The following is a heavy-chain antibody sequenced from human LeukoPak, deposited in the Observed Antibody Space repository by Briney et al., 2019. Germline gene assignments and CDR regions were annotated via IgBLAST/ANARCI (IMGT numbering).Heavy chain of an antibody. Sequence: GGSLRLSCAASGFTFDDYGMSWVRQAPGKGLEWVSGINWNGGSTGYADSVKGRFTISRDNAKNSLYLQMNSLRAEDTALYYCARAKYYYDSSGYCDWGQGTLVAVSS. D-gene: IGHD3-22*01. CDR2: INWNGGST. J-gene: IGHJ4*02. V-gene: IGHV3-20*04. CDR1: GFTFDDYG. CDR3: ARAKYYYDSSGYCD.